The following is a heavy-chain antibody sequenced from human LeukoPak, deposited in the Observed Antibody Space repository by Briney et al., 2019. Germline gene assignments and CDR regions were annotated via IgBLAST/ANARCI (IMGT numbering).Heavy chain of an antibody. Sequence: SETLSLTCTVSGGSVSSGSYYWSWIRQPPGKGLEWIVYIYYSGSTNYNPSLKSRVTISVDTSKNRFSLKLSSVTAADTAVYYCARGGITMVRGVVNWFDPWGQGTLVTVSS. CDR1: GGSVSSGSYY. J-gene: IGHJ5*02. CDR2: IYYSGST. V-gene: IGHV4-61*01. CDR3: ARGGITMVRGVVNWFDP. D-gene: IGHD3-10*01.